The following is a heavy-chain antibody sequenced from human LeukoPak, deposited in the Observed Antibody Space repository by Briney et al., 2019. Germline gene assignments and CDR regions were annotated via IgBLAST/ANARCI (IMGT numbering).Heavy chain of an antibody. CDR1: GGSISSSSYY. CDR3: ARHEMSAAAGLYFDY. Sequence: SETLSLTCTVSGGSISSSSYYWGWIPQPPGKGLEWIGSIYYSGSTYYNPSLKSRVTISVDTSKNQFSLTLSSVTAADTAVYYCARHEMSAAAGLYFDYWGQGTLVTVSS. J-gene: IGHJ4*02. CDR2: IYYSGST. V-gene: IGHV4-39*01. D-gene: IGHD6-13*01.